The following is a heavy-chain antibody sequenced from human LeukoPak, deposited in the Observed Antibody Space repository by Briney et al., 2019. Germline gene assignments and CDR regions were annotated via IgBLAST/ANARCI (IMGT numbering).Heavy chain of an antibody. CDR3: ARDRNYYYDSSGYYDY. CDR2: IYYSGST. V-gene: IGHV4-59*01. J-gene: IGHJ4*02. D-gene: IGHD3-22*01. CDR1: GGSISSYY. Sequence: PSETLSLTCTVSGGSISSYYWSWIRQPPGKGLEWIGYIYYSGSTNYNPSLKSRVTISVDTSKNQFSLKLSSVTAADTAVYYCARDRNYYYDSSGYYDYWGQGTLVTVSS.